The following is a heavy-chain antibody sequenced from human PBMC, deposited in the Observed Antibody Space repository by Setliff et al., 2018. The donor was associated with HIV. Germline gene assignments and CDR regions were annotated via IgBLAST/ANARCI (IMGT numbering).Heavy chain of an antibody. J-gene: IGHJ3*02. CDR2: IYWDDDK. CDR1: GFSLSTSGVG. CDR3: AHRPSDSSGWNDAFDI. V-gene: IGHV2-5*02. D-gene: IGHD6-19*01. Sequence: SGPTLVNPTQTLTLTCTFSGFSLSTSGVGVGWIRQPPGKALEWLALIYWDDDKRYSPSLKSRLTITKDTSKNQVVLTMTNMDPVDTATYYCAHRPSDSSGWNDAFDIWGHGTMVTVSS.